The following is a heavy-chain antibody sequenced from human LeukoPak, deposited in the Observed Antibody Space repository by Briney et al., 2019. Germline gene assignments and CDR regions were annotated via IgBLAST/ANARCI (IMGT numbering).Heavy chain of an antibody. J-gene: IGHJ3*02. Sequence: ASVKVSCKASGYTFTSYGISWVRQAPGQGLEWMGWISVYNGDTNYAQKLQGRVTMTTDTSTSTAYMELRSLRSDDTAVYYCAANLAAAGRDDAFDIWGQGTMVTVSS. V-gene: IGHV1-18*01. CDR2: ISVYNGDT. D-gene: IGHD6-13*01. CDR1: GYTFTSYG. CDR3: AANLAAAGRDDAFDI.